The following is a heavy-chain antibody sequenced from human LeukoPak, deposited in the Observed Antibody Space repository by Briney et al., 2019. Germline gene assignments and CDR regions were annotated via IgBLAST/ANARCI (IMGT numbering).Heavy chain of an antibody. CDR3: ARDVVAAPGTWDY. CDR2: IYTSGST. V-gene: IGHV4-61*02. D-gene: IGHD6-13*01. CDR1: GGSISSGSYY. Sequence: SQTLSLTSTVSGGSISSGSYYWSWIRQPAGKGLEWIGRIYTSGSTNYNPSLKSRVTMSVDTSKNQFSLKLSSVTAADTAVYYCARDVVAAPGTWDYWGQGTLVTVSS. J-gene: IGHJ4*02.